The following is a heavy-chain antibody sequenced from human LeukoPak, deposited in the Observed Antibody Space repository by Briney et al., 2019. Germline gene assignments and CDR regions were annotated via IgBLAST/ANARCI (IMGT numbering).Heavy chain of an antibody. CDR1: GGSISSGSYY. V-gene: IGHV4-61*02. CDR2: IYTSGST. CDR3: AREGGGDAIDAFDI. J-gene: IGHJ3*02. D-gene: IGHD2-21*02. Sequence: SQTLSLTCTVSGGSISSGSYYWSWIRQPAGKGLEWIGRIYTSGSTNYNPSLKSRVTISVDTSRNQFSLKLSSVTAADTAVYYCAREGGGDAIDAFDIWGQGTMVTVSS.